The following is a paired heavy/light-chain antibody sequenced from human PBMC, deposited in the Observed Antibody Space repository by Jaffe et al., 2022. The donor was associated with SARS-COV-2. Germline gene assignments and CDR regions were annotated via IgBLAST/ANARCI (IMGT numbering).Heavy chain of an antibody. D-gene: IGHD6-6*01. J-gene: IGHJ6*02. CDR2: IYQSGST. CDR3: ARDPSGGYYGLDV. Sequence: QVQLQESGPGLVKPSGTLSLTCSVSGGSINSNNYWWSWVRQPPEKGLEWIGEIYQSGSTHYNPSLQSRVTISIDKSKNQFSLNLTSVTAADTAVYYCARDPSGGYYGLDVWGQGTTVTVSS. V-gene: IGHV4-4*02. CDR1: GGSINSNNYW.
Light chain of an antibody. CDR3: LQDYNYPRT. CDR1: QAIRND. J-gene: IGKJ3*01. V-gene: IGKV1-6*01. Sequence: AIEMTQSPSSLSASVGDRVTITCRASQAIRNDLGWYQQKPGKAPKRLIYGASTLQSGVPSRFSGSGSGTDFTLTISSLQPEDFATYFCLQDYNYPRTFGPGTKVDIK. CDR2: GAS.